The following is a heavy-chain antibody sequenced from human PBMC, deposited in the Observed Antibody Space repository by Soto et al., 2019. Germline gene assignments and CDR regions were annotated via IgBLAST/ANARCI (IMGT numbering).Heavy chain of an antibody. D-gene: IGHD5-18*01. CDR2: MHHSGSI. Sequence: PSETLSLTCSVSGDSISNNKWWSWVRQPPGKGLEWIGEMHHSGSIHYNASLKSRATISVDKSRNQFSLKLSSVTAADTAVYYCARRYGSCFDYWGQGTLVTVSS. CDR3: ARRYGSCFDY. J-gene: IGHJ4*02. V-gene: IGHV4-4*02. CDR1: GDSISNNKW.